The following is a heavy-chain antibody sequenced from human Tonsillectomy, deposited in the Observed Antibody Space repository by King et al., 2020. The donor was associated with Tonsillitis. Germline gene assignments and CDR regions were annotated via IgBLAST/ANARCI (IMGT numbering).Heavy chain of an antibody. Sequence: VQLVESGGGLVQPGGSLRLSCAASGFTFSNYVMSWVRQAPGKGLEWVSVIYSSGSRTYYADSVKGRFTISRDNSKNTLYLQMNSLRAEDTAVYYCAKDAGSGYGDRDSDYWGQGTLVTVSS. J-gene: IGHJ4*02. CDR1: GFTFSNYV. V-gene: IGHV3-23*03. D-gene: IGHD4-17*01. CDR3: AKDAGSGYGDRDSDY. CDR2: IYSSGSRT.